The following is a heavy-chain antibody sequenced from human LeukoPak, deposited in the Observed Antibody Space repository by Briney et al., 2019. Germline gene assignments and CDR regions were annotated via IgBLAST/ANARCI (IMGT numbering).Heavy chain of an antibody. CDR1: GFTFSSYS. J-gene: IGHJ4*02. Sequence: PGGSLRLSCAASGFTFSSYSMNWVRQAPGKGLEWGSAISTSSSYIYYADSVKGRFTISRDNAKNSLYLQMNSLRAEDTAVYYCARAIFSSGWYLVDYWGQGTRVTVSS. D-gene: IGHD6-19*01. CDR2: ISTSSSYI. CDR3: ARAIFSSGWYLVDY. V-gene: IGHV3-21*01.